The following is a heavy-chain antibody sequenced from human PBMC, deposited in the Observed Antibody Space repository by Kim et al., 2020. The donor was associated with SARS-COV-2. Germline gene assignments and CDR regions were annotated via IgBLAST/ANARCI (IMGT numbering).Heavy chain of an antibody. CDR2: GKT. Sequence: GKTNYNPSTKSGVTISVDTSKNQFSLTLSSVTAADTAVYYCARDLVGFGVWGQGTLVTVSS. D-gene: IGHD3-10*01. J-gene: IGHJ4*02. CDR3: ARDLVGFGV. V-gene: IGHV4-59*01.